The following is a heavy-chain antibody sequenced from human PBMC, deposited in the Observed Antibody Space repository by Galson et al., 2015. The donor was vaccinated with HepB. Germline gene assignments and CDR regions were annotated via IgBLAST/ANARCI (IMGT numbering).Heavy chain of an antibody. J-gene: IGHJ4*02. CDR2: IYSGGST. V-gene: IGHV3-53*01. D-gene: IGHD2-2*01. CDR1: GFTVSSNH. CDR3: ARDSQRYCSSTSCPTDY. Sequence: SLRLSCAASGFTVSSNHMSWVRQAPGKGLEWVSVIYSGGSTYYADSVKGRFTISRDNSKNTLYLQMNSLRAEDTAVYYCARDSQRYCSSTSCPTDYWGQGTLVTVSS.